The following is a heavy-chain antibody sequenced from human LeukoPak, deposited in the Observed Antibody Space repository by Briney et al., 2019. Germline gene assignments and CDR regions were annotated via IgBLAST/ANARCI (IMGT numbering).Heavy chain of an antibody. D-gene: IGHD3-10*01. J-gene: IGHJ6*02. CDR3: ARGNYHGMDV. V-gene: IGHV3-74*01. CDR2: INSDASRT. CDR1: GFTFSTYW. Sequence: GGSLRLSCAASGFTFSTYWMHWVRQAPGKGLVWVSSINSDASRTNHADSVKGRFTISRDNAKNTLYLQLNSLRAEDTAVYYRARGNYHGMDVWGQGTTVTVSS.